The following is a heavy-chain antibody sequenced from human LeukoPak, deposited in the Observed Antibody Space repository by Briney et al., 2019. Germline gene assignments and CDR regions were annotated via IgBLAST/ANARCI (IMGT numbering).Heavy chain of an antibody. Sequence: ASVTVSCKASGYTFTSYGISWVRQAPGQGLEWMGWISAYNGNTNYAQKLQGRVTMTEDTSTDTAYMELSSLRSEDTAVYYCATVGVRYFDWFPPPYWGQGTLVTVSS. CDR2: ISAYNGNT. D-gene: IGHD3-9*01. V-gene: IGHV1-18*01. CDR3: ATVGVRYFDWFPPPY. J-gene: IGHJ4*02. CDR1: GYTFTSYG.